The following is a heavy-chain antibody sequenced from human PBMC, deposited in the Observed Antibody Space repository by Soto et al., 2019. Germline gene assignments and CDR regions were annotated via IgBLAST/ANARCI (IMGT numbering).Heavy chain of an antibody. CDR3: AASMAAVGAGVDP. D-gene: IGHD6-6*01. Sequence: QVQLQESGPGLVKPSETLSLTCSVSGGSITSDHYYWNWIRQRPGKGLEWIGFIYHMGDTYYNPSLRSRVCMADDKSKNLFPLNLWAVAVAGTAVYWGAASMAAVGAGVDPWGQGTQVTVSS. V-gene: IGHV4-31*03. J-gene: IGHJ5*02. CDR2: IYHMGDT. CDR1: GGSITSDHYY.